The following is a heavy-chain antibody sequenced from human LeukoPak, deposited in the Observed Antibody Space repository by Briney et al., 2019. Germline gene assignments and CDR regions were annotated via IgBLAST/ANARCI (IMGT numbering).Heavy chain of an antibody. CDR2: INPNGGST. J-gene: IGHJ5*01. CDR1: GYTFSNYY. CDR3: ARGRLWGNSSPFDS. V-gene: IGHV1-46*01. D-gene: IGHD6-19*01. Sequence: ASVKVSCKASGYTFSNYYMHWVRQAPGQGLEWMGIINPNGGSTSYAQKFQGRVTVTRDTSTSTIFMELTSLRSEDTAVYYCARGRLWGNSSPFDSWGQGTLVTVSS.